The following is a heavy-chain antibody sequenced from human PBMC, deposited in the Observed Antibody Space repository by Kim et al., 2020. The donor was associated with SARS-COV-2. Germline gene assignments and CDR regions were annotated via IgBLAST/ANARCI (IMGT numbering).Heavy chain of an antibody. CDR3: ARAVSAAGKYYFDY. D-gene: IGHD6-13*01. V-gene: IGHV1-46*01. Sequence: ARKFQGRGTMTRDTSTSTVYMELSSLRSEETAVYYCARAVSAAGKYYFDYWGQGTLVTVSS. J-gene: IGHJ4*02.